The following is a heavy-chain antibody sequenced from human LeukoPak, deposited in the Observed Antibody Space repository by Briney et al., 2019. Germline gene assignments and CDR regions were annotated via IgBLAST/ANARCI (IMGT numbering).Heavy chain of an antibody. CDR1: GYTFTGYY. J-gene: IGHJ4*02. CDR3: ARTVVRGVYDY. V-gene: IGHV1-2*06. D-gene: IGHD3-10*01. Sequence: SGESLKISCKASGYTFTGYYMHWVRQAPGQGLEWMGRINPNSGGTNYAQKFQGRVTMTRDTSISTAYMELSRLRSDDTAVYYCARTVVRGVYDYWGQGTLVTVSS. CDR2: INPNSGGT.